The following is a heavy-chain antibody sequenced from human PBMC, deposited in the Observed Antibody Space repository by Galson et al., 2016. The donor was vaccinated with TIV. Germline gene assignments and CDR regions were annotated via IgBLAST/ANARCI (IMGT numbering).Heavy chain of an antibody. CDR2: ISGYNGNT. J-gene: IGHJ4*02. Sequence: SVKVSCKASGYTFSDFGVSWVRQAPGQGLEWMGWISGYNGNTNYAQEFQGRVTMTADTSTNTVYMELRSLRSDDTAVYYCAREGGFDFDYWGQGSLVIVSS. V-gene: IGHV1-18*01. CDR1: GYTFSDFG. D-gene: IGHD2-15*01. CDR3: AREGGFDFDY.